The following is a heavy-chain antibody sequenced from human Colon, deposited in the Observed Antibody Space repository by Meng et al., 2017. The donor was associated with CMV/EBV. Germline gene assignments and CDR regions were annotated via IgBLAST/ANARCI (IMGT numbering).Heavy chain of an antibody. CDR2: INPSDGGP. V-gene: IGHV1-46*01. CDR3: AREYCTAFTCSYNPHWFDP. D-gene: IGHD2-8*02. CDR1: GYTFTSYH. J-gene: IGHJ5*02. Sequence: ASVKVSCKASGYTFTSYHIHWVRQAPGQGLEWVGMINPSDGGPTYAQKFQGRVTMTRDTSTSTVYMDLSSLRSEDTALYFCAREYCTAFTCSYNPHWFDPWRQGTLVTVSS.